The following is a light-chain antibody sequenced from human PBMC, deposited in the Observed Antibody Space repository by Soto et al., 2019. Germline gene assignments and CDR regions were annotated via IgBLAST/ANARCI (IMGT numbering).Light chain of an antibody. J-gene: IGKJ4*01. CDR2: DAS. CDR3: QKYNSAPLT. CDR1: QDIYMY. V-gene: IGKV1-33*01. Sequence: DIPMNQSPSSLSASVGDRVTIPCQASQDIYMYLNWYQQKPGKAPKLLIYDASNLETGVPSRFSGSGSGTDFTLTISSLQPEDVGNYYCQKYNSAPLTFGGGTKVDIK.